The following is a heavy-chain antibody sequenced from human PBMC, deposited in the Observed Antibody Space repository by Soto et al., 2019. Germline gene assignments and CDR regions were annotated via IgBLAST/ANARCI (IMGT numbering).Heavy chain of an antibody. V-gene: IGHV3-23*01. J-gene: IGHJ4*02. CDR2: ISGSGGST. D-gene: IGHD2-2*01. CDR1: GFTFSSYA. CDR3: AKVKLVCSSTSCYDRYIRGSDGNFDY. Sequence: GGSLRLSCAASGFTFSSYAMSWVRQAPGKGLEWVSAISGSGGSTYYADSVKGRFTISRDNSKNTLYLQMNSLRAEDTAVYYCAKVKLVCSSTSCYDRYIRGSDGNFDYWGQGTLVTVSS.